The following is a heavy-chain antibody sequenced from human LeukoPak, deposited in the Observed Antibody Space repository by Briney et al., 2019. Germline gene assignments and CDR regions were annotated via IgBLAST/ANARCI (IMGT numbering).Heavy chain of an antibody. CDR3: AKDGTSYYYIYY. D-gene: IGHD2/OR15-2a*01. Sequence: GGTLRLSCAASGFSFSTYGMSWVRRAPGKGLEWVSGISGSGGTTNYAASVKGRFTVSRDDSKNTLYLQMNSLRGDDTAVYYCAKDGTSYYYIYYWGQGTLVTVSS. J-gene: IGHJ4*02. V-gene: IGHV3-23*01. CDR2: ISGSGGTT. CDR1: GFSFSTYG.